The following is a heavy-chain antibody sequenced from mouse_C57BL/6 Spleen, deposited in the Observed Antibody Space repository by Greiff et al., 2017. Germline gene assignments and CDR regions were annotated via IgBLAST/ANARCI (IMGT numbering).Heavy chain of an antibody. CDR3: TRSRYYGSSLDY. D-gene: IGHD1-1*01. V-gene: IGHV1-15*01. CDR1: GYTFTDYE. J-gene: IGHJ2*01. Sequence: VQLQESGAELVRPGASVTLSCKASGYTFTDYEMHWVKQTPVHGLEWIGAIDPETGGTAYNQKFKGKAILTADKSSSTAYMELRSLTSEDSAVYYWTRSRYYGSSLDYWGQGTTLTVSS. CDR2: IDPETGGT.